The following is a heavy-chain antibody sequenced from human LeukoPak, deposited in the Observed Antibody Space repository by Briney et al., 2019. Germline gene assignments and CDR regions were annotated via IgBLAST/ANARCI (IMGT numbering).Heavy chain of an antibody. CDR1: GFTFSSYA. J-gene: IGHJ4*02. CDR2: ISGSGGST. CDR3: ATLLVVPAAKGPYFDY. D-gene: IGHD2-2*01. Sequence: PGGSLRLSCAASGFTFSSYAMSWVRQAPGKGLEWVSAISGSGGSTYYADSVKGRFTISRGNSKNTLYLQMNSLRAEDTAVCYCATLLVVPAAKGPYFDYWGQGTLVTVSS. V-gene: IGHV3-23*01.